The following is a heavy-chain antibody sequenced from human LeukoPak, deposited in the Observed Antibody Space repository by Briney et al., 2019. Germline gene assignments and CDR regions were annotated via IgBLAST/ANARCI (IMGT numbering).Heavy chain of an antibody. CDR2: IIPIFGTA. V-gene: IGHV1-69*13. CDR3: ATSMVRGVDTTYYFDY. D-gene: IGHD3-10*01. J-gene: IGHJ4*02. CDR1: GGTFSSYV. Sequence: GASVKVSCKASGGTFSSYVISWVRQAPGQGLEWMGGIIPIFGTANYAQKFQGRVTITADESTSTAYMELSSLRSEDTAVYYCATSMVRGVDTTYYFDYWGQGTLVTVSS.